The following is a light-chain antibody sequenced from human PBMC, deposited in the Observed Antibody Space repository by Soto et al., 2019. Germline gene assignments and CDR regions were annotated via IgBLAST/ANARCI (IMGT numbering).Light chain of an antibody. V-gene: IGLV2-14*03. CDR3: SSYTSSSTLYV. J-gene: IGLJ1*01. CDR1: SSDVGGYNY. Sequence: QSVLTQPASVSGSPGQSIIISCTGISSDVGGYNYVSWYQQLPGKAPKLIIYDVSNRPSGVSNRFSASKSANAASLTISGLQAEDEADYYCSSYTSSSTLYVFGTGTKVTVL. CDR2: DVS.